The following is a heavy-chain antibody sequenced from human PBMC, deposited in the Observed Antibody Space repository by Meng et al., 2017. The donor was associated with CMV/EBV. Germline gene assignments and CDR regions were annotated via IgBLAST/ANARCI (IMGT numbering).Heavy chain of an antibody. CDR1: GFTFTSSA. Sequence: SVKVSCKASGFTFTSSAVQWVRQARGQRLEWIGWVVVGSGNTNYAQKFQERVTITRDMSTNTAYMELSSLRSEDTAVYYCAAAPYTASDAFDIWGQGTMVTVSS. V-gene: IGHV1-58*01. J-gene: IGHJ3*02. D-gene: IGHD5-18*01. CDR2: VVVGSGNT. CDR3: AAAPYTASDAFDI.